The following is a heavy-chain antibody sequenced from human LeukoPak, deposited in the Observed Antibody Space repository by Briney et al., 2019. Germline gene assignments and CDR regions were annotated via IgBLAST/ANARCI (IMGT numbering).Heavy chain of an antibody. Sequence: SETLSLTCTVSGGSISSYYWSWIRQPPGKGLGWIGYIYYSGSTHYNPSLKSRVTISVDTSKKQFSLKLRSVTAADTAVYYCATPVTSSYWGQGTLVTVSS. CDR3: ATPVTSSY. CDR1: GGSISSYY. CDR2: IYYSGST. V-gene: IGHV4-59*01. D-gene: IGHD4-23*01. J-gene: IGHJ4*02.